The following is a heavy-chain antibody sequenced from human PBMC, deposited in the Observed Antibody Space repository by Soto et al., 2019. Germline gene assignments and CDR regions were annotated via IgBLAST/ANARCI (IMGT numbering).Heavy chain of an antibody. CDR3: ARLGDGFNPYYFDS. V-gene: IGHV5-51*01. CDR1: RYSFTSYW. D-gene: IGHD3-3*01. J-gene: IGHJ4*02. CDR2: IYPGDSET. Sequence: EVQLVQSGAEVKKPGESLKISCKGSRYSFTSYWIGWVRQKPGKGLEWMGIIYPGDSETRYSPSFQGQVTISADKSINTSYLQWSSLKASDTANYYCARLGDGFNPYYFDSWGKGTLVTVSS.